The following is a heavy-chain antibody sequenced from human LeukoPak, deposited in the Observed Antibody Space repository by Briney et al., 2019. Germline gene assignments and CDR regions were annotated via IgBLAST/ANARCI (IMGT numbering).Heavy chain of an antibody. CDR3: ARQGSYSSSWYNIDY. CDR2: IYPDDSDT. J-gene: IGHJ4*02. D-gene: IGHD6-13*01. Sequence: GGPLKISCKGSGYNFTNYWIGWVRQMPGKGLEWVGMIYPDDSDTRYSPSFQGQVTISADKSINTACLQWGSLKASDTAMYYCARQGSYSSSWYNIDYWGQGTPVTVSS. V-gene: IGHV5-51*01. CDR1: GYNFTNYW.